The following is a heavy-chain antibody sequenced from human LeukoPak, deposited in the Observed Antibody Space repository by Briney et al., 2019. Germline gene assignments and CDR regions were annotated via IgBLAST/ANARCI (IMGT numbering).Heavy chain of an antibody. V-gene: IGHV1-2*02. CDR1: GYTFTGYY. J-gene: IGHJ4*02. CDR2: INPNSGGT. Sequence: GASVKVSCKASGYTFTGYYMHWVRQAPGQWLEWMGWINPNSGGTNYAQKFQGRVTMTRDTSISTAYMELSRLRSDDTAVYYCAREDIVVVPAAIFDYWGQGTLVTVSS. D-gene: IGHD2-2*01. CDR3: AREDIVVVPAAIFDY.